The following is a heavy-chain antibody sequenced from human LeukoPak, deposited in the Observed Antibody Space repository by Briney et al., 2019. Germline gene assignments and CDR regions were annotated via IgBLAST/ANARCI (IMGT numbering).Heavy chain of an antibody. CDR1: VYTFTGYY. V-gene: IGHV1-2*02. CDR3: ARTWPIAARRFDY. Sequence: GASVKVSCRASVYTFTGYYMHWVRQAPGQGLEWMGWINPNSGGTNYAQKFQGRVTMTRDTSISTAYMELSRLRSDDTAVYYCARTWPIAARRFDYWGQGTLVTVSS. J-gene: IGHJ4*02. D-gene: IGHD6-6*01. CDR2: INPNSGGT.